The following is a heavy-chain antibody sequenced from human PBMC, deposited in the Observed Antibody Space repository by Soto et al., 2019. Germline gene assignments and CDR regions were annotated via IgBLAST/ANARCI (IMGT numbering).Heavy chain of an antibody. V-gene: IGHV3-30*18. CDR2: ISDDGINK. CDR1: GFTFSSFA. Sequence: QVQLVESGGGVVQPGRSLRLSCAASGFTFSSFAMHWVRRSPGKGLECVALISDDGINKYYADSVKGRFTVSRDSSKSTLYLQMNSLRAEDTAVYYCAKDGVSGWSDYFFDYWGQGTLVTVSS. D-gene: IGHD6-19*01. CDR3: AKDGVSGWSDYFFDY. J-gene: IGHJ4*02.